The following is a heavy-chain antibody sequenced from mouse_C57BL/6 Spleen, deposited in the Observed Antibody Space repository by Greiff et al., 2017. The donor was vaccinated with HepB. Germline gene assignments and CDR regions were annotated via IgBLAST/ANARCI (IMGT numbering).Heavy chain of an antibody. V-gene: IGHV6-3*01. Sequence: DVMLVESGGGLVQPGGSMKLSCVASGFTFSNYWMNWVRQSPEKGLEWVAQIRLKSDNYATHYAESVKGRFTISRDDSKSSVYLQMNNLRAEDTGIYYCTVYYDYDGGFAYWGQGTLVTVSA. CDR2: IRLKSDNYAT. CDR1: GFTFSNYW. D-gene: IGHD2-4*01. CDR3: TVYYDYDGGFAY. J-gene: IGHJ3*01.